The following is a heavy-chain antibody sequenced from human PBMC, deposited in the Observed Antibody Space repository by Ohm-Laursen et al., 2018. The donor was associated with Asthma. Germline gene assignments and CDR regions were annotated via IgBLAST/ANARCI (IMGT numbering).Heavy chain of an antibody. CDR1: GGSISSSSYY. Sequence: SDTLSLTCPVSGGSISSSSYYWGWIRQPPGKGLEWIGSIYYSGSTYYNPSLKSRVTISVDTSKNQFSLKLSSVTAADTAVYYCARRGWAEVYYFDYWGQGTLVTVSS. CDR3: ARRGWAEVYYFDY. CDR2: IYYSGST. J-gene: IGHJ4*02. D-gene: IGHD6-19*01. V-gene: IGHV4-39*01.